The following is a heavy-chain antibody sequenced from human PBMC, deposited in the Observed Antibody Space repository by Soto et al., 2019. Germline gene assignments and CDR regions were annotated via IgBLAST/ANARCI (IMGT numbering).Heavy chain of an antibody. CDR2: ISGSGSST. Sequence: EVQLLESGGGLVQSGESLRLSCAASGFPFRNYAMSWVRQVPGKGLEWVSSISGSGSSTYYADSVKGRFTISRDNSKNTLYLQMNSLRAEDTAVCYCAKDIPYSSRGLDSWGQGTLVTVSS. CDR3: AKDIPYSSRGLDS. D-gene: IGHD6-13*01. CDR1: GFPFRNYA. J-gene: IGHJ4*02. V-gene: IGHV3-23*01.